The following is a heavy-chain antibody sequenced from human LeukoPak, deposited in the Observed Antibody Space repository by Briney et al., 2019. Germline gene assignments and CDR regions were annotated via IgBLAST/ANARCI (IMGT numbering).Heavy chain of an antibody. V-gene: IGHV4-34*01. CDR1: GGSFSGYY. Sequence: SETLSLTCAVYGGSFSGYYCSWIRQPPGKGLEWIGVINHCVSTNYNPSTKSRVTISLDASKNQFSLKLSSVTAAGTAGYCFARGGIKAYSGSRRGDYWGEGTLVTVSS. D-gene: IGHD6-13*01. CDR2: INHCVST. CDR3: ARGGIKAYSGSRRGDY. J-gene: IGHJ4*02.